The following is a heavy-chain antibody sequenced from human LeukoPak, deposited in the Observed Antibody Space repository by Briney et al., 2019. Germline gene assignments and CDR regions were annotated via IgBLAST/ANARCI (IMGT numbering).Heavy chain of an antibody. V-gene: IGHV3-7*03. D-gene: IGHD3-10*01. CDR2: IKQDGSEK. Sequence: GGSLRLSCAASGFTFSSYWMSWVRQAPGKGLEWVANIKQDGSEKYYVDSVKGRFTISRDNAKNSLYLQMNSLRAEDTAVYYCAKATYYYGSGDTCFDYWGQGTLVTVSS. CDR3: AKATYYYGSGDTCFDY. J-gene: IGHJ4*02. CDR1: GFTFSSYW.